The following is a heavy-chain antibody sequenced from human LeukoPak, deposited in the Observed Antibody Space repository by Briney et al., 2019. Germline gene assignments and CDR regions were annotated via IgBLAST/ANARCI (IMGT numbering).Heavy chain of an antibody. CDR3: ARVRGSFDY. CDR2: IIPIFGTA. J-gene: IGHJ4*02. CDR1: GGTFSSYA. Sequence: VASVKVSCKASGGTFSSYAISWVRQAPGQGLEWMGGIIPIFGTANYAQKFQGRVAITADESTSTAYMELSSLRSGDTAVYYCARVRGSFDYWGQGTLVTVSS. V-gene: IGHV1-69*01. D-gene: IGHD3-10*01.